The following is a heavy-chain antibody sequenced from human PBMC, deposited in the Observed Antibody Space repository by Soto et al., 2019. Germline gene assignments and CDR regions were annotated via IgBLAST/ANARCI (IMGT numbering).Heavy chain of an antibody. Sequence: GGSLRLSCAASGFTFSSYSMNWVRQAPGKGLEWVSSISSSSSYIYYADSVKGRFTISRDNAKNSLYLQMNSLRAEDTAVYYCARGRYSSSWSNVYYYYYMDVWGKGTTVTVSS. CDR3: ARGRYSSSWSNVYYYYYMDV. J-gene: IGHJ6*03. CDR1: GFTFSSYS. D-gene: IGHD6-13*01. V-gene: IGHV3-21*01. CDR2: ISSSSSYI.